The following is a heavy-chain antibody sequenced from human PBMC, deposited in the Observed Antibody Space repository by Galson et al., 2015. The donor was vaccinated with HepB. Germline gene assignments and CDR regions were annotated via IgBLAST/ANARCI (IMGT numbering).Heavy chain of an antibody. CDR2: ISGGAGDT. D-gene: IGHD6-25*01. Sequence: SLRLSCAASGFIFSKYAMNWVRQAPGEGLEWVSIISGGAGDTYSKYAASVKGRFAISRDNSKNILYLEMNSLRDEDTAVYYCGKCTSRSGCFGLHLEFWGQGTLVTVSS. J-gene: IGHJ4*02. V-gene: IGHV3-23*01. CDR1: GFIFSKYA. CDR3: GKCTSRSGCFGLHLEF.